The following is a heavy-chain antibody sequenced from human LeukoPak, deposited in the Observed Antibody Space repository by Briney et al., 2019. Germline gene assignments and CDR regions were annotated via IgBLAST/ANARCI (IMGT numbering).Heavy chain of an antibody. J-gene: IGHJ4*02. Sequence: PEFSVTLSCAASGFTFSDYSINWVRQAPGKGLEWVSSIKGYSSYMYYAHPVKGRFTIYRDNAKSSLYSQMTSQRAEDTARYYCVGLKRTSDWSGYYYFYDYWGQGIQVTVSS. D-gene: IGHD3-22*01. V-gene: IGHV3-21*01. CDR1: GFTFSDYS. CDR2: IKGYSSYM. CDR3: VGLKRTSDWSGYYYFYDY.